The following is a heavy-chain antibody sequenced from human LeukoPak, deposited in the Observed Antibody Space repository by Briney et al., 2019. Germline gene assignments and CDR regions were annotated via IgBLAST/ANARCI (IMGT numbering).Heavy chain of an antibody. J-gene: IGHJ4*02. CDR2: INENGDIA. V-gene: IGHV3-43*02. D-gene: IGHD1-26*01. Sequence: PGGSLRLSCAASGFTFDDYAMHWVRQGPGKSLEWVSLINENGDIAYYGDSGRGRFTVSRDNAKNSLYLQMNSLTTEDTALYYCAKARWEPNFDYWGQGTLVTVSS. CDR3: AKARWEPNFDY. CDR1: GFTFDDYA.